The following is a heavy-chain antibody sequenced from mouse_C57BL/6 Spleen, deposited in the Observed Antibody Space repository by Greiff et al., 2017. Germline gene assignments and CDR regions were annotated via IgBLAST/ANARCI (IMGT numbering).Heavy chain of an antibody. J-gene: IGHJ2*01. CDR1: GFSLTSYG. CDR3: ASHYYGSTPLDY. CDR2: IWSGGST. D-gene: IGHD1-1*01. V-gene: IGHV2-2*01. Sequence: QVQLQQSGPGLVQPSQSLSITCTVSGFSLTSYGVHWVRQSPGKGLEWLGVIWSGGSTDYNAAFISRLSISKDNSKSQVFFKMNSLQADDTAIYYWASHYYGSTPLDYWGQGTTLTVSS.